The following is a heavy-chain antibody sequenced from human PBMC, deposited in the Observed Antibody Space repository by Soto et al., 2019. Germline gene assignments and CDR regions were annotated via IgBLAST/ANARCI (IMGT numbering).Heavy chain of an antibody. CDR2: ISGSGGST. D-gene: IGHD2-2*01. CDR3: AKDGCSSTSCPQPHDWFDP. Sequence: EVQLLESGGGLVQPGGSLRLSCAASGFTFSSYAMSWVRQAPGKGLEWVSAISGSGGSTYYADSVKGRFTISRDNSKNTLYLQMNSLRAEDTAVYYCAKDGCSSTSCPQPHDWFDPWGQGTLVTVSS. J-gene: IGHJ5*02. CDR1: GFTFSSYA. V-gene: IGHV3-23*01.